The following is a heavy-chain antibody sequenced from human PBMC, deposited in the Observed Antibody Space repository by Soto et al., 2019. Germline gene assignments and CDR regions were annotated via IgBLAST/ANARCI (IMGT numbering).Heavy chain of an antibody. J-gene: IGHJ1*01. CDR2: ISCYNGDT. V-gene: IGHV1-18*01. CDR1: GYTFTNYG. Sequence: ASVKVSCKTSGYTFTNYGISWVRQAPEQGPQWMGWISCYNGDTKYAQTLQGRVTMTTDTSTSTAYMELRSLRSDDTAVYYCARGGSTWSAEYYQHWGQGTVVTVSS. D-gene: IGHD6-13*01. CDR3: ARGGSTWSAEYYQH.